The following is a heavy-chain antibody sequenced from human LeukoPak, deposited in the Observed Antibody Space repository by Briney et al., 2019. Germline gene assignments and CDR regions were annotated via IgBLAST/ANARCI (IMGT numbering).Heavy chain of an antibody. CDR3: ARVIEYGRSWYYFDY. CDR2: INHSGST. J-gene: IGHJ4*02. CDR1: GGSFSGYY. V-gene: IGHV4-34*01. Sequence: PSETLSLTCAVYGGSFSGYYWSWIRQPPGKGLEWIGEINHSGSTNYNPSLKSRVTISVDTSKNQFSLKLSSVTAADTAVYYCARVIEYGRSWYYFDYWGQGTLVTVSS. D-gene: IGHD6-13*01.